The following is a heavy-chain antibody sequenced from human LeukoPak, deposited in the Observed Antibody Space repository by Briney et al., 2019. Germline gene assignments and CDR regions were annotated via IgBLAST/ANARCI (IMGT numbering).Heavy chain of an antibody. CDR2: IYYSGST. CDR3: ASGGRPGYSSGWYRAFDI. CDR1: GGSISSYY. D-gene: IGHD6-19*01. Sequence: ASETLSLTCTVSGGSISSYYWSWIRQPPGKGLEWIGYIYYSGSTNYNPSLKSRVTISVDTSKNQFSLKLSSVTAADTAVYYCASGGRPGYSSGWYRAFDIWGQGTMVTVSS. J-gene: IGHJ3*02. V-gene: IGHV4-59*08.